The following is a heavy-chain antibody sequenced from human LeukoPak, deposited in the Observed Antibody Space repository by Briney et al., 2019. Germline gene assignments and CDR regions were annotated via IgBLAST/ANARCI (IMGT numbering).Heavy chain of an antibody. J-gene: IGHJ5*02. CDR2: IYHDGST. V-gene: IGHV4-4*02. CDR3: ARDSYYYDSRAAPGWFDP. CDR1: GGSISRTKW. D-gene: IGHD3-22*01. Sequence: SETLSLTCVVSGGSISRTKWWTWVRQPLGKGLEWIGEIYHDGSTNYNPSVRSEVSISVDRSKNQFSLTLNSVTAADTAVYYCARDSYYYDSRAAPGWFDPWGQGTLVTVSS.